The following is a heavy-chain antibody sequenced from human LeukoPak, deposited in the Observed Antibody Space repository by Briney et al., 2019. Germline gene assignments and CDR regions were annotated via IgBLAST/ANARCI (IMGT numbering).Heavy chain of an antibody. CDR3: VHIPIVILVIPRAFDI. D-gene: IGHD3-22*01. Sequence: SGPTLVNPSQTLTLTCTFSGFSLSTSGVAVGWIRQPPGKALEWRALIYWNDDKRYSPSLKSRLTITKDTSKNQVVLTMTNMDPVDTATYYCVHIPIVILVIPRAFDIWGQGTMVTVSS. J-gene: IGHJ3*02. V-gene: IGHV2-5*01. CDR2: IYWNDDK. CDR1: GFSLSTSGVA.